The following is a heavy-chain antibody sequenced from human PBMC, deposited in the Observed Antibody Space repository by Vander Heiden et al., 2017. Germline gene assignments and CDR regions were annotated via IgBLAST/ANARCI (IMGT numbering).Heavy chain of an antibody. J-gene: IGHJ6*02. CDR1: GFTFSSDA. Sequence: EVQLLEYGGGLVQPGGSLRLLCAASGFTFSSDAMGWVRQAPGKGLEWVSAISGSGGSTYYADSVKGRFTISRDNSKNTLYLQMNSLRAEDTAVYYCAKYGIVVVVADYYGMDVWGQGTTVTVSS. CDR2: ISGSGGST. D-gene: IGHD2-15*01. CDR3: AKYGIVVVVADYYGMDV. V-gene: IGHV3-23*01.